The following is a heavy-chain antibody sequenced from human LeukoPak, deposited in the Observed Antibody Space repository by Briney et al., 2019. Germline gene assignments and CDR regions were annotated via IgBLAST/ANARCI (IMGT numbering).Heavy chain of an antibody. J-gene: IGHJ4*02. CDR2: INPNSGGT. D-gene: IGHD3-22*01. CDR1: GYTFTGYY. CDR3: ARDSSHYYDSSGYFPAFDY. Sequence: ASVKVSCKASGYTFTGYYMHWVRQAPGQGLEWMGWINPNSGGTNYAQKFQGRVTMTRDTSISTAYMELSRLRSDDTAVYYCARDSSHYYDSSGYFPAFDYWGQGTLVTVSS. V-gene: IGHV1-2*02.